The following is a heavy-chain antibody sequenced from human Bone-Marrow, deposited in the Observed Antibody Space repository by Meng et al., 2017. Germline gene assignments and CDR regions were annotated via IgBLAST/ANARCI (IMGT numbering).Heavy chain of an antibody. Sequence: ASVKVSCKASGYTFTSYYMHWVRQAPGQGLEWMGIINPSGGSTSYAQKFQGRVTMTRDTSTSTVYMELSSLRSEDTAVYYCARGSKVRGVIIKSVGAFDIWGQGTMVTVS. CDR3: ARGSKVRGVIIKSVGAFDI. V-gene: IGHV1-46*01. CDR2: INPSGGST. CDR1: GYTFTSYY. D-gene: IGHD3-10*01. J-gene: IGHJ3*02.